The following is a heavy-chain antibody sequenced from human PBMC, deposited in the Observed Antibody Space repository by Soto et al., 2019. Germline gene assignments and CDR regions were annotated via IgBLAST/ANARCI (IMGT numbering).Heavy chain of an antibody. CDR2: IIPYYNTL. CDR3: ASGASRWYPYFFDS. V-gene: IGHV1-69*01. D-gene: IGHD6-13*01. J-gene: IGHJ4*02. CDR1: EGTFNSYA. Sequence: QEKVVQSVAEVRKPGSSVKLSCKASEGTFNSYAIAWVRQAPGQGLEWMGGIIPYYNTLNYAQKFQDRVTITADDSTNTVYMELSRLRSDDTAVDFCASGASRWYPYFFDSWAQGTLVTVSS.